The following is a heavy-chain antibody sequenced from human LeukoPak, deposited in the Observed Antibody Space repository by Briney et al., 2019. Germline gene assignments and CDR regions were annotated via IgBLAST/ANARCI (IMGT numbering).Heavy chain of an antibody. CDR1: GFTFSSYA. CDR3: ARDLANYYMDV. CDR2: ISYDGDSK. V-gene: IGHV3-30*01. Sequence: GGSLRLSCAASGFTFSSYAMHWVRQAPGKGLEWVALISYDGDSKYYPDSVKGRFTISRDNSKNTLYLQMNNPRADDTAVYYCARDLANYYMDVWSRGTTVTVSS. J-gene: IGHJ6*03.